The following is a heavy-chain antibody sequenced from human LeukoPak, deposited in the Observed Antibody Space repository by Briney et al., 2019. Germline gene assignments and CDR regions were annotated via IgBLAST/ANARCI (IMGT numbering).Heavy chain of an antibody. Sequence: GGSLRLSCAASGFTVSSNYMSWVRQAPGKGLEWVSVIYSGGRTNYADSVKDRFTISRDNSKNTLYFQMNSLRVEDTAMYYCAREGIQLWGGGGGAFDIWGQGTMVTVSS. CDR1: GFTVSSNY. CDR2: IYSGGRT. J-gene: IGHJ3*02. V-gene: IGHV3-66*01. D-gene: IGHD5-18*01. CDR3: AREGIQLWGGGGGAFDI.